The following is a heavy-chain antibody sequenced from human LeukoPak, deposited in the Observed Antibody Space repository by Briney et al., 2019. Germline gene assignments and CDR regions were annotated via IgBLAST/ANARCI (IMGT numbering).Heavy chain of an antibody. D-gene: IGHD6-13*01. CDR3: AREGGSSWYFDY. CDR1: GFTFSSYG. Sequence: GGSLRLSCAASGFTFSSYGMNWVRQAPGKGLEWVSYISSSGSTIYYADSVKGRFTISRDNAKNSLYLQMNSLRAEDTAVYYCAREGGSSWYFDYWGQGTLVTVSS. V-gene: IGHV3-48*04. J-gene: IGHJ4*02. CDR2: ISSSGSTI.